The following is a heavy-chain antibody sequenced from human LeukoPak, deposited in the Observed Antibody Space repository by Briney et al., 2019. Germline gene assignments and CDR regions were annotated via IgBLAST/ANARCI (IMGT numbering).Heavy chain of an antibody. CDR2: ISSSGSTI. V-gene: IGHV3-48*03. Sequence: GGSLRLSCAASGFTFSSYELNWVRQAPGKGLEWVSYISSSGSTIKYADSVKGRFTISRGSAKNSLYLQMNSLRAEDTAVYYCARKGRSGSYFRVTDDAFDIWGQGTMVTVSS. CDR3: ARKGRSGSYFRVTDDAFDI. CDR1: GFTFSSYE. J-gene: IGHJ3*02. D-gene: IGHD1-26*01.